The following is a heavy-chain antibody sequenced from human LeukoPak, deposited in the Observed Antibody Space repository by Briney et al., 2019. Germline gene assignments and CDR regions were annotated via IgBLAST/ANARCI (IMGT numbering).Heavy chain of an antibody. CDR3: AKDRYSYAFEYSDS. D-gene: IGHD5-18*01. CDR2: ISYDGSNK. Sequence: GGSLRLSCAASGFTFSSYGMHWVRQALGKGLEWVAVISYDGSNKYYADSVKGRFTISRDNSKNTLSLQVSSLRTEDTAVYYCAKDRYSYAFEYSDSWGQGTLVTVSS. CDR1: GFTFSSYG. J-gene: IGHJ4*02. V-gene: IGHV3-30*18.